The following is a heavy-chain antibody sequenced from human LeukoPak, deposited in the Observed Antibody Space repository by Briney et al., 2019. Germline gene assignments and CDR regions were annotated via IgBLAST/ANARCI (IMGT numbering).Heavy chain of an antibody. CDR1: GFTFSSYG. V-gene: IGHV3-30*02. CDR2: IRYDGSNK. Sequence: PGGSLRLSCAASGFTFSSYGMHWVRQAPGKGLGWVAFIRYDGSNKNYAESVKGRFTISRDNSKNTLYLQMNSLRAEDTAVYYCASPNIPTTRTTYYFDYWGRGTMVTVSS. J-gene: IGHJ4*02. D-gene: IGHD1-7*01. CDR3: ASPNIPTTRTTYYFDY.